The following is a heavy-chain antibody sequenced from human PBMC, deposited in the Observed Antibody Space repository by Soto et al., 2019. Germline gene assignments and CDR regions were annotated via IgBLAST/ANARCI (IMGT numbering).Heavy chain of an antibody. V-gene: IGHV1-3*01. D-gene: IGHD2-21*02. Sequence: QVHLVQSGAEVKKPGASVKDSCKASGYTFTRYAMHWVRQAPGQRPEWMGGINAGNGDTKYSEKLQGRVTFTRDTSASTTYMELSSLRSEDTAVYYCARNSYISGDHYSYYFDYWGQGTPVTVST. CDR3: ARNSYISGDHYSYYFDY. CDR2: INAGNGDT. CDR1: GYTFTRYA. J-gene: IGHJ4*02.